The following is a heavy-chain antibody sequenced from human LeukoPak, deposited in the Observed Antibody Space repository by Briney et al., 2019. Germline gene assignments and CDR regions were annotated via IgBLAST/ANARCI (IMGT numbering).Heavy chain of an antibody. CDR2: IYYSGST. D-gene: IGHD3-16*01. J-gene: IGHJ3*02. CDR3: ARDFGEYAFDI. CDR1: GGSISSYY. V-gene: IGHV4-59*01. Sequence: PSETLSLTCTVSGGSISSYYWSWIRQPPGKGLEWIGYIYYSGSTNYNPSLKSRVTISVDTSKNQFSLKLSSVTAADTAVYYCARDFGEYAFDIWGQGTMVTVSS.